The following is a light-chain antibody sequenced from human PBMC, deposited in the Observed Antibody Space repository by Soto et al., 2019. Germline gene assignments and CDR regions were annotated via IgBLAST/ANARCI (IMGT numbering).Light chain of an antibody. CDR1: QSISSY. CDR3: QQSYSTPYT. J-gene: IGKJ2*01. Sequence: DIQMTQSPSSLSASVGDRVTITCRASQSISSYLNWYQQKPGKAPKLLIYAASSLQSGVPSRFSGSGSRTDFTLTISSMQPEDFATYYSQQSYSTPYTFGQGTKLEIE. V-gene: IGKV1-39*01. CDR2: AAS.